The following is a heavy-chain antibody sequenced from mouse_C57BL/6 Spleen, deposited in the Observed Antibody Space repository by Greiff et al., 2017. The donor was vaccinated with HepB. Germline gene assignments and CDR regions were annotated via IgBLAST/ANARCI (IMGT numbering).Heavy chain of an antibody. CDR2: IYPGSGNT. CDR3: ARGEITTVVADY. J-gene: IGHJ2*01. Sequence: QVQLKESGPELVKPGASVKISCKASGYSFTSYYIHWVKQRPGQGLEWIGWIYPGSGNTKYNEKFKGKATMTADTSSSTAYMQLSSLTSEDSAVYYCARGEITTVVADYWGQGTTLTVSS. D-gene: IGHD1-1*01. V-gene: IGHV1-66*01. CDR1: GYSFTSYY.